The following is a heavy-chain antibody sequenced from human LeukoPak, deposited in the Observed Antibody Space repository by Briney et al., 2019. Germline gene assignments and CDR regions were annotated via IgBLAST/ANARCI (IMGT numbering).Heavy chain of an antibody. J-gene: IGHJ4*02. CDR1: GGSISSGSYY. CDR2: IYTSGST. V-gene: IGHV4-61*02. CDR3: ARDAGYSSGWAEIDY. Sequence: PSQTPSLTCTVSGGSISSGSYYWSWIRQPAGKGLEWIGRIYTSGSTNYNPSLKSRVTISVDTSKNQFSLKLSSVTAADTAVYYCARDAGYSSGWAEIDYWGQGTLVTVSS. D-gene: IGHD6-19*01.